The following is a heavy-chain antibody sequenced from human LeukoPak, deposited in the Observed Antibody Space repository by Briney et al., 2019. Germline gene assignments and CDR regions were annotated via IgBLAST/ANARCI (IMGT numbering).Heavy chain of an antibody. CDR2: IYTSGST. Sequence: SETLSLTCTVSGGSISSYYWSWIRQPAGKGLEWIGRIYTSGSTNYNPSLKSRVTMSVDTSKNQFSLKLSSVAAGDPALYSCARDLRRSVVAGTYYYYYGMDVWGQGTTVTVSS. V-gene: IGHV4-4*07. CDR1: GGSISSYY. J-gene: IGHJ6*02. D-gene: IGHD6-19*01. CDR3: ARDLRRSVVAGTYYYYYGMDV.